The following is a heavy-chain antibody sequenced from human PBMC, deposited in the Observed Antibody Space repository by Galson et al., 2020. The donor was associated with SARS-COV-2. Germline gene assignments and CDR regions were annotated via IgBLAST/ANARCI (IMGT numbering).Heavy chain of an antibody. J-gene: IGHJ3*02. CDR1: GFTFSYYA. Sequence: GESLKISCAASGFTFSYYAMHWVRQAPGKGLEWVAFIRFDGSDKYYADSVKGRFTLSRDNSKNTLSLQMNSLRSEDTAVYYCARSGPGDGFDIWGQGTMVTVSS. CDR2: IRFDGSDK. D-gene: IGHD3-10*01. CDR3: ARSGPGDGFDI. V-gene: IGHV3-30*02.